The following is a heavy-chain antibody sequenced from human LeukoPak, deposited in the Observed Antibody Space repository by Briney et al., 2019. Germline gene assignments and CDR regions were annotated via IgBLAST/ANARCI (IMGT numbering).Heavy chain of an antibody. V-gene: IGHV4-59*12. CDR1: GGSISSYY. CDR3: ARGRSTYYDILTGYYNGWFDP. J-gene: IGHJ5*02. Sequence: SETLSLTCTVSGGSISSYYWSWIRQPPGKGLEWIGYIYYSGSTNYNPSLKSRVTISVDTSKNQFSLKLSSVTAADTAVYYCARGRSTYYDILTGYYNGWFDPWGQGTLVTVSS. D-gene: IGHD3-9*01. CDR2: IYYSGST.